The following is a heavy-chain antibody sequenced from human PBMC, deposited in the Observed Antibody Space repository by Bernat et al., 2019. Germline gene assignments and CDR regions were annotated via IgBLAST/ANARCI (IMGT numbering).Heavy chain of an antibody. CDR1: GFTFSSYA. CDR2: ISGSGGST. V-gene: IGHV3-23*01. CDR3: AKDPKSVVVPPSFDY. D-gene: IGHD2-2*01. Sequence: EVQLLESGGGLVQPGGSLRLSCAASGFTFSSYAMSWVRQAPGKGLEWVSAISGSGGSTYSADSVKGRFTISRDNSKNTLYLQMNSLRAEDTAVYYCAKDPKSVVVPPSFDYWGQGTLVTVSS. J-gene: IGHJ4*02.